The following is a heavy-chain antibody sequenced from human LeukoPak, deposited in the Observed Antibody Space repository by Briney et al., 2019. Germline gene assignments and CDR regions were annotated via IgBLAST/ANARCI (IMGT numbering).Heavy chain of an antibody. CDR1: GGSISSGGYY. CDR2: LYYSGST. V-gene: IGHV4-61*08. CDR3: ARGGSGISNAFDI. D-gene: IGHD3-10*01. J-gene: IGHJ3*02. Sequence: SQTLSLTCTVSGGSISSGGYYWSWIRQPPGKGLEWIGYLYYSGSTNSNPSLKSRVTVSVDTSKNQFSLKLRSVTAADTAVYYCARGGSGISNAFDIWGQGTMVTVSS.